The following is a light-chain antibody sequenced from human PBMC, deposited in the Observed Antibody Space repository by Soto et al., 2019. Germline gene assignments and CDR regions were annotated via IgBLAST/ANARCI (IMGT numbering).Light chain of an antibody. CDR1: ISDVVVYNY. CDR3: TSYTSSGNYV. CDR2: DFI. V-gene: IGLV2-14*03. J-gene: IGLJ1*01. Sequence: QSVLTQPASVSGSPGQSIAISFTATISDVVVYNYVSFYQHHPFKAPKLMIYDFINLPSLFSYRFSVSNSGNTSSLTISGLQAEDEADYYCTSYTSSGNYVFGTGTKVPVL.